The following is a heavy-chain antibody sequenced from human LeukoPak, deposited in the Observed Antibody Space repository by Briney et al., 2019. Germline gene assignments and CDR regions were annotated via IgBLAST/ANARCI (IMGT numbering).Heavy chain of an antibody. CDR1: GFTFSTYA. CDR3: AKEQDYYGSGSYYNTVDY. D-gene: IGHD3-10*01. J-gene: IGHJ4*02. V-gene: IGHV3-23*01. CDR2: ISGNGGST. Sequence: GGSLRLSCAASGFTFSTYAMSWVRQAPGKGLEWVSVISGNGGSTHYADSVKGRFTISRDNSKNTLYLQLNSLRAEDTAVYYCAKEQDYYGSGSYYNTVDYWGQGTLVTVSS.